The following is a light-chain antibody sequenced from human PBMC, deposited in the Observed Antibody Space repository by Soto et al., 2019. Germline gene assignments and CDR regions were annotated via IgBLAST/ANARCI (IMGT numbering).Light chain of an antibody. CDR1: SSNIGAGYD. Sequence: QSVLTQPPSVSGAPGQRVTISCTGSSSNIGAGYDVHWYQQLPGTAPKLLIYGNSNRPSGVPDRFSGSKSGTSASLAITLFQAEDEADYYCQSYDSSLSGSYVFGTGTKVTVL. V-gene: IGLV1-40*01. CDR2: GNS. J-gene: IGLJ1*01. CDR3: QSYDSSLSGSYV.